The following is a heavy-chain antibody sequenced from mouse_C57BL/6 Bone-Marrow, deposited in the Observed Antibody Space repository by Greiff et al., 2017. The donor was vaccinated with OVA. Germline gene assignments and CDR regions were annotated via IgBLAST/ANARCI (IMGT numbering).Heavy chain of an antibody. CDR3: ARSAYYSNYGAY. V-gene: IGHV1-66*01. Sequence: QVQLQQSGPELVKPGASVKISCKASGYSFTSYYIHWVKQRPGQGLEWIGWIYPGSGNTKYNEKFKGKATLTADTSSSTAYMQLSSLTSEDSAVYYCARSAYYSNYGAYWGQGTLVTVSA. J-gene: IGHJ3*01. D-gene: IGHD2-5*01. CDR2: IYPGSGNT. CDR1: GYSFTSYY.